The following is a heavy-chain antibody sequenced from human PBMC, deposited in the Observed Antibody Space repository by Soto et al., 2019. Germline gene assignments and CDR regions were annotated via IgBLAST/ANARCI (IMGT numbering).Heavy chain of an antibody. Sequence: SLRLSCAASGFTFDDYAMHWVRQAPGKGLEWVSGISWNSGSIGYADSVKGRFTISRDNAKNSLYLQMNSLRAEDTALYYCARLDRYYYYYGMDVWGQGTTVTVSS. D-gene: IGHD4-17*01. CDR2: ISWNSGSI. CDR1: GFTFDDYA. V-gene: IGHV3-9*01. CDR3: ARLDRYYYYYGMDV. J-gene: IGHJ6*02.